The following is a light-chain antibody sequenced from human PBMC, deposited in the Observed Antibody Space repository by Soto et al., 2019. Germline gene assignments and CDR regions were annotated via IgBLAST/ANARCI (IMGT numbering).Light chain of an antibody. CDR1: NNDVGGYNY. V-gene: IGLV2-14*01. CDR2: DVN. CDR3: NSYTSSSTLV. J-gene: IGLJ3*02. Sequence: QSVLTQPASVSGSPGQSITISCTGTNNDVGGYNYVSWYQQHPGKAPKLMIYDVNNRPSGVSNRFSGSKSGNTASLTISGLQAEDEADYYCNSYTSSSTLVFGGGTKLTVL.